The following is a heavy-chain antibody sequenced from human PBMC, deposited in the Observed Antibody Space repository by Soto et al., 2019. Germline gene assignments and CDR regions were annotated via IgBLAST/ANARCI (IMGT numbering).Heavy chain of an antibody. J-gene: IGHJ4*02. CDR3: ATTHCSSTRCYYFDY. V-gene: IGHV4-34*01. Sequence: QVQLQQWGAGLLKPSETLSLTCAVYGGSFSGYYWSWIRQPPGKGLEWIGEINNSDSTNYNPSLKSRVTISVDTSKNPFSLKLSSVTAADTAVYYCATTHCSSTRCYYFDYWGQGTLVTVSS. CDR2: INNSDST. D-gene: IGHD2-2*01. CDR1: GGSFSGYY.